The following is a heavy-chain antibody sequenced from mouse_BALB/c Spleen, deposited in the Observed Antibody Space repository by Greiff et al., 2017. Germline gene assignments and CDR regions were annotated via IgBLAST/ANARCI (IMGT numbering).Heavy chain of an antibody. V-gene: IGHV5-6-3*01. CDR3: ARDSTGYVRTFAY. J-gene: IGHJ3*01. CDR2: INSNGGST. Sequence: EVQGVESGGGLVQPGGSLKLSCAASGFTFSSYGMSWVRQTPDKRLELVATINSNGGSTYYPDSVKGRFTISRDNAKNTLYLQMSSLKSEDTAMYYCARDSTGYVRTFAYWGQGTLVTVSA. CDR1: GFTFSSYG. D-gene: IGHD2-14*01.